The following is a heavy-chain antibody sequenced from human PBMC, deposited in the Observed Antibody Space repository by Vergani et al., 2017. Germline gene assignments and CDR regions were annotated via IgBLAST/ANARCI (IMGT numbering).Heavy chain of an antibody. CDR3: ARDYGDYGMDV. V-gene: IGHV3-43*02. Sequence: EVQLVESGGGVVQPGGSLRLSCAASGFTFDDYAMHWVRQAPGKGLEWVSLISGDGGSTYYADSVKGRFTISRDNAKNSLYLQMNSLRAEDTAVYYCARDYGDYGMDVWGQGTTVTVSS. CDR2: ISGDGGST. CDR1: GFTFDDYA. J-gene: IGHJ6*02. D-gene: IGHD4-17*01.